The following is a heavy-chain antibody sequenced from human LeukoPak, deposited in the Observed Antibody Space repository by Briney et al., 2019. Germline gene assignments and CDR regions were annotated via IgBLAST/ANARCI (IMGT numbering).Heavy chain of an antibody. V-gene: IGHV3-21*04. Sequence: GGSLRLSCAASNFIFGNYTMNWVRQAPGKGLEWVSSISGGNRAIYYADSLEGRFTTSRDNAKNSVFLQMNSLRAEDTGVYYCVRERSVKARQEGGHRYYYFMDIWATGPRSPSH. J-gene: IGHJ6*03. CDR1: NFIFGNYT. CDR2: ISGGNRAI. D-gene: IGHD6-6*01. CDR3: VRERSVKARQEGGHRYYYFMDI.